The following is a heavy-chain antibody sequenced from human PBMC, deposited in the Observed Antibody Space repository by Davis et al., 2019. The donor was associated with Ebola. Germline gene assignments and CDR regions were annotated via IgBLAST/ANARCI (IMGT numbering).Heavy chain of an antibody. CDR3: ARWYGSGSYYIPPLEY. CDR2: IWYDGSNK. V-gene: IGHV3-33*01. D-gene: IGHD3-10*01. CDR1: GFTFSSYG. Sequence: GESLKISCAASGFTFSSYGMHWVRQAPGKGLEWVAVIWYDGSNKYYADSVKGRFTISRDNSKNTLYLQMNSLRAEDTAVYYCARWYGSGSYYIPPLEYWGQGTLVTVSS. J-gene: IGHJ4*02.